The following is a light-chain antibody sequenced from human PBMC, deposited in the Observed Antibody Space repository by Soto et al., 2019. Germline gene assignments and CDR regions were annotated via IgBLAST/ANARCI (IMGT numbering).Light chain of an antibody. V-gene: IGKV3-15*01. Sequence: EIVMTQSPATLSVSPGERATLSCRASQSVNSNYIAWYQQKPGQAPRLLIYGASTRATGIPARFSGSGSGTEFTLTISSLQSEDFAVYYCQQYYEWPLTFGGGTKVEIK. CDR2: GAS. J-gene: IGKJ4*01. CDR3: QQYYEWPLT. CDR1: QSVNSN.